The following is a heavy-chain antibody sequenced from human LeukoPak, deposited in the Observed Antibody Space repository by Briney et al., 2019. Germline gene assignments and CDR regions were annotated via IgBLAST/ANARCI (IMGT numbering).Heavy chain of an antibody. J-gene: IGHJ4*02. Sequence: ASVKVSRKASGYTFTSYYMHWVRQAPGQGLECMGIINPSGGSTSYAQKLQGRVTMTRDTSTSTVYMELSSLRSEDTAVYYCARPAYYYDSSGYYEDGRFDYWGQGTLVTVSS. V-gene: IGHV1-46*03. CDR1: GYTFTSYY. CDR2: INPSGGST. D-gene: IGHD3-22*01. CDR3: ARPAYYYDSSGYYEDGRFDY.